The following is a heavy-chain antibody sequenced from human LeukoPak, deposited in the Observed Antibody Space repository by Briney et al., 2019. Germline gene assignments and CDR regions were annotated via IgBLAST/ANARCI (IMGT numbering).Heavy chain of an antibody. J-gene: IGHJ4*02. CDR2: ISSYNGNT. CDR1: GYTFASYG. V-gene: IGHV1-18*01. Sequence: ASVKVSCKASGYTFASYGISWVRQAPGQGLAWMGWISSYNGNTNYAQKLQGRVTMTTDASTSTAYMELRSLRSDDTAVYYCARDGLPFGGSSSPFDYWGQGTLVTVSS. D-gene: IGHD6-13*01. CDR3: ARDGLPFGGSSSPFDY.